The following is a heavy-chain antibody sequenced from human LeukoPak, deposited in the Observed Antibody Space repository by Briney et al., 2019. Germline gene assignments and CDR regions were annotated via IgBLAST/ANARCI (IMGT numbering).Heavy chain of an antibody. J-gene: IGHJ4*02. Sequence: SETLSLTCTVSGGSISSYYWSWIRQPPGKGLEWIGYIYYSGSTNYNPSLTSRVTISVDTSKNQFSLKLSSVTAADTAVYYCARVSSGWYGYYFDYWGQGTLVTVSS. D-gene: IGHD6-19*01. V-gene: IGHV4-59*01. CDR3: ARVSSGWYGYYFDY. CDR2: IYYSGST. CDR1: GGSISSYY.